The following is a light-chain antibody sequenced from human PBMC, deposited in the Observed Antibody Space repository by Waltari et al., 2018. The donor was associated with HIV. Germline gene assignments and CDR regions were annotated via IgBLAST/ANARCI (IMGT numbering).Light chain of an antibody. V-gene: IGLV1-44*01. CDR2: SND. CDR3: AAWDDSLNIWV. Sequence: QSVLTQPPSASGAPGQRVTISCSGSSSNIGTNTVNWYQQFPGIAPKVVIYSNDQRPSGVPDRFSGSKSGTSASLAISGLQSEDEADYFCAAWDDSLNIWVFGGGAKLTVL. CDR1: SSNIGTNT. J-gene: IGLJ3*02.